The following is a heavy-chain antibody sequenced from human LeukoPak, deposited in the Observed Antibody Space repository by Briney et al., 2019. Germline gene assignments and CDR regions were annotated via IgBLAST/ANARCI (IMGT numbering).Heavy chain of an antibody. V-gene: IGHV4-34*01. D-gene: IGHD3-22*01. J-gene: IGHJ3*02. CDR1: GGSFSGYY. CDR3: AREFRHYYDSSGYYSKDAFDI. Sequence: SETLSLTCAVYGGSFSGYYWSWIRQPPGKGLEWIGEINHSGSTNYNPSLKSRVTISVDTSKNQFSLKLSSVTAADTAVYYCAREFRHYYDSSGYYSKDAFDIWGQGTMVTVSP. CDR2: INHSGST.